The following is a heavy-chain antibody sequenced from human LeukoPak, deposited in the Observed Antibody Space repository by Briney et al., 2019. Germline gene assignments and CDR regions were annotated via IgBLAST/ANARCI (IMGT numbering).Heavy chain of an antibody. CDR2: VFHSGSA. D-gene: IGHD3/OR15-3a*01. Sequence: SETLSLTCTVSDYSITSGFYWGWIRQSPGKGLEWIGSVFHSGSAYFNPSLRSRVTISVDTSKNQFSLILNSVTAADTAVYYCARDDVDIAFDIWGQGTMVTVSS. V-gene: IGHV4-38-2*02. CDR1: DYSITSGFY. J-gene: IGHJ3*02. CDR3: ARDDVDIAFDI.